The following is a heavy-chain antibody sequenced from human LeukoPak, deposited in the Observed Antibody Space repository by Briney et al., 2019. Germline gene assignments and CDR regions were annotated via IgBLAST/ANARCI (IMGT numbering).Heavy chain of an antibody. Sequence: ASVKVSCKASGYTFTGYYMHWVRQAPGQGLEWMGWINPNSGGTNYAQKFQGWVTMTRDTSISTAYMELSRLRSDDTAVYYCARVRQDQKLLTAMAPFDYWGQGTLVTVSS. CDR3: ARVRQDQKLLTAMAPFDY. V-gene: IGHV1-2*04. J-gene: IGHJ4*02. CDR1: GYTFTGYY. CDR2: INPNSGGT. D-gene: IGHD5-18*01.